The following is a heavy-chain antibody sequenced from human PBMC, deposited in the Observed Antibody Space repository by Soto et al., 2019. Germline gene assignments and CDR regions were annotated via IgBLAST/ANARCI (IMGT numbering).Heavy chain of an antibody. CDR2: INHSGST. Sequence: SETLSLTCAVYGGSFSVYYWSWIRQPPGKGLEWIGEINHSGSTNYNPSLKSRVTISVDTSKNQFSLKLSSVTAADTAVYYCARGTRLLHYYYCGMDAWGQGTTVTVSS. CDR1: GGSFSVYY. J-gene: IGHJ6*02. D-gene: IGHD6-25*01. V-gene: IGHV4-34*01. CDR3: ARGTRLLHYYYCGMDA.